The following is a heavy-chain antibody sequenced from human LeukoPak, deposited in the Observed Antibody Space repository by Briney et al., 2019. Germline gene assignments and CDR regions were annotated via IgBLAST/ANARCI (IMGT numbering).Heavy chain of an antibody. V-gene: IGHV4-4*02. CDR2: IYHSGST. Sequence: SETLSLTCAVSGGSISSSNWWSWVRQPPGKGLEWIGEIYHSGSTNYNPSLKSRVTISADKSKNQFSLKLSSVTAADTAVYYCARTTYCSGGSCYSVIPNYYYYYMDVWGKGTTVTVSS. CDR1: GGSISSSNW. J-gene: IGHJ6*03. D-gene: IGHD2-15*01. CDR3: ARTTYCSGGSCYSVIPNYYYYYMDV.